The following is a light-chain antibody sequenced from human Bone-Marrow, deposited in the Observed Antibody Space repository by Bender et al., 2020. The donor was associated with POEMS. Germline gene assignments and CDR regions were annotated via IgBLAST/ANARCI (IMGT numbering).Light chain of an antibody. CDR3: CSYAGSRTLV. Sequence: QSALTQPASVSGSPGQSITISCTGTSSDVGTYNFVSWYQQLPGKAPKLMIHNVSDRPSGVSNRFSGYKSGYTASLTISGLQAEDEADYYCCSYAGSRTLVFGGGTKLTVL. CDR1: SSDVGTYNF. J-gene: IGLJ2*01. CDR2: NVS. V-gene: IGLV2-23*02.